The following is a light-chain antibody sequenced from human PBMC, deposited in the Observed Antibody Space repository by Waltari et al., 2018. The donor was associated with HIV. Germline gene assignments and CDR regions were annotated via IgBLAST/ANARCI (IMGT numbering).Light chain of an antibody. Sequence: DIQMTQSPSSLSASVGDRVTITCRASQTISSYLNWYQQKPENAPKLRGYAASSLQGWVPSRFSGSGSGTEFTLTISSHQPEDVATDYCQQSYSTPWTFGQGTKVEIK. CDR3: QQSYSTPWT. J-gene: IGKJ1*01. CDR1: QTISSY. V-gene: IGKV1-39*01. CDR2: AAS.